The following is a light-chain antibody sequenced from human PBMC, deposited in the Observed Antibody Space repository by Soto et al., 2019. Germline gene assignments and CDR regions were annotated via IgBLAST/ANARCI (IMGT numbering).Light chain of an antibody. V-gene: IGKV1-5*01. CDR2: DAS. CDR3: QHTRT. Sequence: DFQMTQSPSTLSASVGDRVTITCRASQNINNWVAWYQQKPGKAPKLLIYDASTLQRGVSSRFSGSGFGTEFSLTINSLLPDDSGSYYCQHTRTFGQGTKVEVK. CDR1: QNINNW. J-gene: IGKJ1*01.